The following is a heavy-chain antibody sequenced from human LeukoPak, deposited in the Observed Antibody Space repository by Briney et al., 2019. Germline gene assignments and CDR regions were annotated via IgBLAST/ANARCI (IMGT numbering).Heavy chain of an antibody. J-gene: IGHJ4*02. CDR1: GGSISSGGYS. D-gene: IGHD5-24*01. Sequence: SETLSLTCAVSGGSISSGGYSWSWIRQPPGKGLEWIGYIYHSGSTNYNPSLKSRVTISVDTSKNQFSLKLSSVTAADTAVYYCASAVRWLKSWGQGTLVTVSS. V-gene: IGHV4-30-2*01. CDR2: IYHSGST. CDR3: ASAVRWLKS.